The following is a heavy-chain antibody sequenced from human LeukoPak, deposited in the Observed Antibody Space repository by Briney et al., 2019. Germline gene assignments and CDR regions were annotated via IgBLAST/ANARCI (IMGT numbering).Heavy chain of an antibody. Sequence: GGSLRLSCAASGFTFSSYSMNWVRQAPGKGLEWVGFIRSKTYGGTTEYAASVKGRFTISRDDSKSIAYLQMNSLKTEDTAVYYCTRGLSKLAGDGGGYWGLGTLVTVSS. J-gene: IGHJ4*02. CDR1: GFTFSSYS. D-gene: IGHD3-16*01. V-gene: IGHV3-49*04. CDR3: TRGLSKLAGDGGGY. CDR2: IRSKTYGGTT.